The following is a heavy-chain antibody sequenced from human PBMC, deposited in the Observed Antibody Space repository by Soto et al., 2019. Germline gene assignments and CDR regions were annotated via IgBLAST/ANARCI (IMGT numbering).Heavy chain of an antibody. V-gene: IGHV4-34*01. CDR3: ARGPGCINTSCANDYFLIGLDV. Sequence: QVQLQQWGAGLLKPSETLSLACAVNGGSFSGYYWSWIRQPPGRVLEWIGEINHSGRTNLNPSLKCRVRTPVDMSKNNFTLRLRSVTDADTAVYYCARGPGCINTSCANDYFLIGLDVWGEGTPVTVSS. CDR1: GGSFSGYY. CDR2: INHSGRT. J-gene: IGHJ6*04. D-gene: IGHD2-2*01.